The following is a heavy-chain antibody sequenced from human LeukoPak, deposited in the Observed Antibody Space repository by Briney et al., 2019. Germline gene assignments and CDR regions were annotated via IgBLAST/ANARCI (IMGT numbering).Heavy chain of an antibody. CDR1: GGSISSSGYY. J-gene: IGHJ5*02. CDR3: ARAGLEYSSSGWFDP. V-gene: IGHV4-39*07. Sequence: PSETLSLTCSVSGGSISSSGYYWGWIRQPPGKGLEWIGSIYYSGSTYYNPSLKSRVTISLDTSKNQFSLRLSSVTAADTAVYYCARAGLEYSSSGWFDPWGQGTLVTVSS. D-gene: IGHD6-6*01. CDR2: IYYSGST.